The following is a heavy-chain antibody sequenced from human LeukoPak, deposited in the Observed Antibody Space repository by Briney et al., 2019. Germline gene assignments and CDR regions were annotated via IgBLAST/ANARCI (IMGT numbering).Heavy chain of an antibody. V-gene: IGHV3-53*01. CDR1: GFTVSNNY. D-gene: IGHD6-19*01. CDR3: ARERPGIAVAGTSYGMDV. J-gene: IGHJ6*02. CDR2: IYSGGST. Sequence: GGSLRLSCAASGFTVSNNYMSWVRQAPGKGLEWVSVIYSGGSTYYADSVKGRFTISRDNSKNTLYLQMNSLRAEDTAVYYCARERPGIAVAGTSYGMDVWGQGTTVTVSS.